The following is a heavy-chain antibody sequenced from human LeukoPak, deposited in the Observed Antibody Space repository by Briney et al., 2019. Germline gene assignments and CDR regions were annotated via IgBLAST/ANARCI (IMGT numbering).Heavy chain of an antibody. CDR1: GYTFTSYG. CDR3: ARDYYDSSGYRGAFDI. CDR2: ISAYNGNT. V-gene: IGHV1-18*01. J-gene: IGHJ3*02. D-gene: IGHD3-22*01. Sequence: GASVKVSCKASGYTFTSYGISWVRQAPGQGLEGMGWISAYNGNTNYAQKLQGRVTMTTDTSTSTAYMELRSLRSDDTAVYYCARDYYDSSGYRGAFDIWGQGTMVTVSS.